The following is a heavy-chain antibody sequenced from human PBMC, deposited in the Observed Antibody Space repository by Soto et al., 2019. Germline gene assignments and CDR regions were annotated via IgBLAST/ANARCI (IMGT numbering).Heavy chain of an antibody. J-gene: IGHJ4*02. D-gene: IGHD1-26*01. Sequence: QVQLVQSGVDVKMPGASVKLSCKTYGYTFTNYGVTWVRQVSGQGLEWIGWVSGYNRNTNYAQKFEDRVIMTTDTSTNTAHMERRRLRSDYTGIYYCARERQWERLNYWGRGTLLTVSP. CDR1: GYTFTNYG. CDR2: VSGYNRNT. CDR3: ARERQWERLNY. V-gene: IGHV1-18*01.